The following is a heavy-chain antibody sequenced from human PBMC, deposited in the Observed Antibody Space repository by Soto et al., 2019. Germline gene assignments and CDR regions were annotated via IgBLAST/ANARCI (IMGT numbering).Heavy chain of an antibody. CDR2: INSDGSSA. CDR3: ARDGYVYASGQFDS. CDR1: GFSFSSNW. Sequence: EVQLVESGGGLVQPGGSLRLSCAASGFSFSSNWMHWVRQAPGKGLVWVSRINSDGSSAAYADSVKGRFTISRDNAKNTLFLQMNSLRAEDTAGYYCARDGYVYASGQFDSWGQGTLVTVSS. D-gene: IGHD3-16*01. J-gene: IGHJ4*02. V-gene: IGHV3-74*01.